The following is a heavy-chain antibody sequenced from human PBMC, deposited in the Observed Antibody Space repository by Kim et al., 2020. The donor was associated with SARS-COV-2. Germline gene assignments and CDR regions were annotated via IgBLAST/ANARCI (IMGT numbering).Heavy chain of an antibody. J-gene: IGHJ4*02. CDR2: ISSSSSYI. CDR1: GFTFSSYS. D-gene: IGHD3-16*02. CDR3: AFGLRLGELSLFSELDY. Sequence: GGSLRLSCAASGFTFSSYSMNWVRQAPGKGLEWVSSISSSSSYIYYADSVKGRFTISRDNAKNSLYLQMNSLRAEDTAVYYCAFGLRLGELSLFSELDYWGQGTLVTVSS. V-gene: IGHV3-21*01.